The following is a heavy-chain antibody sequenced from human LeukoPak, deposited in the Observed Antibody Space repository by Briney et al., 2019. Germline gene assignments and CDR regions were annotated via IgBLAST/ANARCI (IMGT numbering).Heavy chain of an antibody. D-gene: IGHD6-19*01. J-gene: IGHJ4*02. Sequence: KSSETLSLTCTVSGGSISSYYWSWIRQPAGKGLEWIGRIYTSGSTDYNPSLKSRVTVSVDTSKNQFSLKLTSMTAADTAVYYCARSGGDRGWYYFDYWGQGTLVTVSS. V-gene: IGHV4-4*07. CDR3: ARSGGDRGWYYFDY. CDR2: IYTSGST. CDR1: GGSISSYY.